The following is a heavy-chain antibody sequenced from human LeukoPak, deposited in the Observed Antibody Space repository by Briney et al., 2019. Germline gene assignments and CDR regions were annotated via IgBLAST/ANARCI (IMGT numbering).Heavy chain of an antibody. D-gene: IGHD2-21*02. CDR2: IHTSGST. J-gene: IGHJ5*02. Sequence: SSETLSLTCTVSGASISSYYWTWIRQPAGKGPEWIGRIHTSGSTNYNPSLESRVNMSVGTSKNQFSLKLNSVTAADTAVYYCARVTDPRYNWFDPWGQGTLVTVSS. V-gene: IGHV4-4*07. CDR1: GASISSYY. CDR3: ARVTDPRYNWFDP.